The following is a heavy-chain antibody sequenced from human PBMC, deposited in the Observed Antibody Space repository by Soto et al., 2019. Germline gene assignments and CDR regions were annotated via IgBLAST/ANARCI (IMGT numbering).Heavy chain of an antibody. CDR2: ISSSSSTI. V-gene: IGHV3-48*02. Sequence: GGSLRLSCAASGFTFSSYSMNWVRQAPGKGLEWVSYISSSSSTIYYADSVKGRFTISRDNAKNSLYLQMNSLRDEDTAVYYCARDTHYYDSGSYYKVKDYWGQGTLVNVS. CDR3: ARDTHYYDSGSYYKVKDY. J-gene: IGHJ4*02. CDR1: GFTFSSYS. D-gene: IGHD3-10*01.